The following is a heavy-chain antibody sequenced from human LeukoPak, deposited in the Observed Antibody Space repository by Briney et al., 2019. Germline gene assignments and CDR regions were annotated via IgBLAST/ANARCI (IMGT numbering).Heavy chain of an antibody. CDR2: INPNSGGT. D-gene: IGHD3-22*01. CDR3: ARGYSSGYSYYFEY. V-gene: IGHV1-2*02. Sequence: ASVTVSCKASGYTFTGYYMHWVRQAPGQGLEWMGWINPNSGGTNYAQKFQGRVTMTRDTSISTAYMELSRLRSDDTAVYYCARGYSSGYSYYFEYWGQGTLVTVSS. J-gene: IGHJ4*02. CDR1: GYTFTGYY.